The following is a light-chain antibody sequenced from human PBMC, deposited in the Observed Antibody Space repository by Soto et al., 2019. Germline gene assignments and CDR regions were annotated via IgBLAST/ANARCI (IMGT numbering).Light chain of an antibody. CDR2: GAS. CDR3: QQYYDWPPWT. Sequence: EIVMTQSPATLSVSPGDVATLSCRASQSVSSNLAWYQQKPGQAPRVLIFGASTRATGIPARFSGSGSGTEFTLTISSLQSEDFAVYFCQQYYDWPPWTFGQGTKVEIK. J-gene: IGKJ1*01. V-gene: IGKV3-15*01. CDR1: QSVSSN.